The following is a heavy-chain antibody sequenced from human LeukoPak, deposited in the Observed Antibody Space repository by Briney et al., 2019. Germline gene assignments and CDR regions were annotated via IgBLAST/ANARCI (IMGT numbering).Heavy chain of an antibody. D-gene: IGHD2-8*01. CDR3: ARARYAGNQIDY. CDR2: IIPSDGRT. V-gene: IGHV1-46*01. Sequence: GSVKVSCKASGYTLTTYYMHWVRQAPGQGLEWMGIIIPSDGRTTFSQNFQGRVTITRDTSTSTVYMELSSLTSEDTAVYYCARARYAGNQIDYWGRGTLVTVSS. J-gene: IGHJ4*02. CDR1: GYTLTTYY.